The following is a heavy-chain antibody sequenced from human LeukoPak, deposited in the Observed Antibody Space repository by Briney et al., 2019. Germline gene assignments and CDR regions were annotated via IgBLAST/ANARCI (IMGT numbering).Heavy chain of an antibody. CDR2: ISYDGSNK. CDR3: ARALWFGELSHYYYFDY. D-gene: IGHD3-10*01. J-gene: IGHJ4*02. CDR1: GFTFSSYA. V-gene: IGHV3-30-3*01. Sequence: GRSLRLSCAASGFTFSSYAMHWVRQAPGKGLEWVAVISYDGSNKYYADSVKGRFTISRDNSKNTLYLQMNSLRAEDTVVYYCARALWFGELSHYYYFDYWGQGTLVTVSS.